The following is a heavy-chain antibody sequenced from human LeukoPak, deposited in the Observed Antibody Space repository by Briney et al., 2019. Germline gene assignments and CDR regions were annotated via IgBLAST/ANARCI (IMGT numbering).Heavy chain of an antibody. D-gene: IGHD3-10*01. CDR1: GGSISSSY. Sequence: SETLSLTCTVSGGSISSSYWSWIRQPPGKGLEWIGYIYYSGSTNYNPSLKSRVTISVDTSKNQFSLKLSSVTAADTAVYYCASGLLIFGYWGQGTLVTVSS. V-gene: IGHV4-59*12. J-gene: IGHJ4*02. CDR3: ASGLLIFGY. CDR2: IYYSGST.